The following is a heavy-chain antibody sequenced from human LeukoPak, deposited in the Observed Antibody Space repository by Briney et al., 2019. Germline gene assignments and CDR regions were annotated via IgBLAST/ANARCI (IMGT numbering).Heavy chain of an antibody. Sequence: VASVKVSCKASGYNFITYHLHWVRQAPGQGPEYLGIIELRDDYIHYARKFQGRVTMTRDTSTSTVYMELRSLRSDDTALYYCARDGGGGGLTYAFDIWGQGTMVTVSS. J-gene: IGHJ3*02. CDR1: GYNFITYH. CDR2: IELRDDYI. D-gene: IGHD2-15*01. CDR3: ARDGGGGGLTYAFDI. V-gene: IGHV1-46*01.